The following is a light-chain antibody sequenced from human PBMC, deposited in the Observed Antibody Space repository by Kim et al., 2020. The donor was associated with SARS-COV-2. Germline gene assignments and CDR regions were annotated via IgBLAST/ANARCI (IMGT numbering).Light chain of an antibody. CDR3: QHRSNWPLT. CDR2: DAS. Sequence: WSPGERATLSCRASHSVSSYLAWYQQKPGQAPRLLIYDASIRVSGIPARFSGGGSGTDFTLPISSLEPEDFAVYYCQHRSNWPLTFGGGTKLEI. CDR1: HSVSSY. J-gene: IGKJ4*01. V-gene: IGKV3-11*01.